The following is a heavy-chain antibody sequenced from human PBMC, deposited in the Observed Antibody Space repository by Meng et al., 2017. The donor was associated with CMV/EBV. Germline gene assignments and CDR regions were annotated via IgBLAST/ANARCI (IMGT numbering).Heavy chain of an antibody. J-gene: IGHJ5*01. CDR2: IYYDNNK. Sequence: SWFSFIPSSVAVGWIRQPPGTALEWVALIYYDNNKHYQPSLESRLTITADTSKNQVVLTMTNMDPVDTGTYYCVHRKAAAARAWFDFWDQGTLVTVSS. CDR3: VHRKAAAARAWFDF. D-gene: IGHD6-13*01. V-gene: IGHV2-5*02. CDR1: WFSFIPSSVA.